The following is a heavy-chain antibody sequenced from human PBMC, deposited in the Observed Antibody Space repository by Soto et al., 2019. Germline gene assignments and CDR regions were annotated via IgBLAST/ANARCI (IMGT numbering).Heavy chain of an antibody. Sequence: SETLSLTCTVSGGSISSYYWSWIRQPPGKGLEWIGYIYYSGSTNYNPSLKSRVTISVDTSKNQFSLKLSSVTAADTAVYYCARRYGVAFDIWGQGTMVT. CDR2: IYYSGST. J-gene: IGHJ3*02. V-gene: IGHV4-59*08. CDR3: ARRYGVAFDI. D-gene: IGHD3-10*01. CDR1: GGSISSYY.